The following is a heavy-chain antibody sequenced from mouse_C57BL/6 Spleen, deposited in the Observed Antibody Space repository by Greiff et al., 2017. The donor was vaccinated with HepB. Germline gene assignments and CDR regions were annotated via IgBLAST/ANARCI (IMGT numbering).Heavy chain of an antibody. CDR1: GFTFSSYA. J-gene: IGHJ4*01. CDR2: ISDGGSYT. Sequence: DVKLVESGGGLVKPGGSLKLSCAASGFTFSSYAMSWVRQTPEKRLEWVATISDGGSYTYYPDNVKGRFTISRDNAKNNLYLQMSHLKSEDTAMYYCASASYWGQGTSVTVSS. D-gene: IGHD6-1*01. CDR3: ASASY. V-gene: IGHV5-4*03.